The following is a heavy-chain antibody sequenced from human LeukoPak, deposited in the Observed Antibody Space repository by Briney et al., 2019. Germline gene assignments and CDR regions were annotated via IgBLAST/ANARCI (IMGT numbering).Heavy chain of an antibody. V-gene: IGHV1-24*01. CDR1: GYTLTELS. Sequence: ASVKVSCKVSGYTLTELSMHWVRQAPGKGLEWMGGFDPEDGETIYAQKFQGRVTMTEDTSTDTAYMELSSLRSGDTAVYYCATGPGGWPDRDYWGQGTLVTVSS. CDR3: ATGPGGWPDRDY. CDR2: FDPEDGET. J-gene: IGHJ4*02. D-gene: IGHD6-19*01.